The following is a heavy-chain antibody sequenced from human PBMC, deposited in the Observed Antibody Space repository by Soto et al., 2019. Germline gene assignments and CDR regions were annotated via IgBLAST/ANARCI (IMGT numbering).Heavy chain of an antibody. D-gene: IGHD6-19*01. V-gene: IGHV4-4*02. CDR1: GGSISSSNW. J-gene: IGHJ6*02. Sequence: SETLSLTCAVSGGSISSSNWWSWVRQPPGKGLEWIGEIYHSGSTNYNPSLKSRVTISVDKSKNQFSLKLSSVTAADTAVYYCARGQIEEWLVRHPWSYYYYGMDVWGQGTTVTVSS. CDR2: IYHSGST. CDR3: ARGQIEEWLVRHPWSYYYYGMDV.